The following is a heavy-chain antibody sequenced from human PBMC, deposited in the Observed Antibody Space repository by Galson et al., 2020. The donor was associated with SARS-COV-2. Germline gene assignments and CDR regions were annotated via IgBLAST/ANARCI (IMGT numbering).Heavy chain of an antibody. J-gene: IGHJ4*02. D-gene: IGHD6-19*01. V-gene: IGHV3-7*03. CDR2: IKQDGSDK. CDR1: GFSFSSYW. CDR3: ARESYDSGWFDY. Sequence: GESPKISCAASGFSFSSYWMTWVRQAPGKGLEWVANIKQDGSDKYYVDSVKGRFTISRDNAKNSLYLHMNSLRAEDTAVYYCARESYDSGWFDYWGQGTLVTVSS.